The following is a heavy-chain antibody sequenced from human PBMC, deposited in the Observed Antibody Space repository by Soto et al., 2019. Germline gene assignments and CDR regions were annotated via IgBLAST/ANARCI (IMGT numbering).Heavy chain of an antibody. V-gene: IGHV3-48*02. Sequence: PGGSTRLSCAASGLTVSSYIMNWVRQAPGKGLEWVSHISSSSSTIYYADSVKGRFTISRDNAKNSLYLQMNSLRDEDTAVYYCARDQLVGPKAHAFDIWGQGTMVTVSS. CDR1: GLTVSSYI. CDR3: ARDQLVGPKAHAFDI. J-gene: IGHJ3*02. CDR2: ISSSSSTI. D-gene: IGHD1-26*01.